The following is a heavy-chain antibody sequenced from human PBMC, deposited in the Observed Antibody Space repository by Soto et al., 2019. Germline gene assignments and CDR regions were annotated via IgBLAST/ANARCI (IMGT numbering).Heavy chain of an antibody. CDR3: ARPPLPGYSIHFNS. D-gene: IGHD2-15*01. CDR1: GYIFIDYW. V-gene: IGHV5-51*01. CDR2: VYPRDSDT. Sequence: LGESLKISCKASGYIFIDYWIGWVRQMPGKGLGWMGIVYPRDSDTRYSPSFQGQVTISADRSTGTAFLQWRSLKASDTALYYCARPPLPGYSIHFNSWGQGTLVTVSS. J-gene: IGHJ4*02.